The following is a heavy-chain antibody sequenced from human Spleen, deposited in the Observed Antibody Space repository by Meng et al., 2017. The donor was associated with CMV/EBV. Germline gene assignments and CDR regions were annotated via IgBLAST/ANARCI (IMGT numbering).Heavy chain of an antibody. D-gene: IGHD2-2*01. Sequence: SFTNYWIAWVRQMPGKGLEWMGIIYPHDSDITYSPSFRGQVTISADKSISTAYLQWRSLKASDTAMYYCARLGDIVVVPAAEYYFDWWGQGTLVTVSS. J-gene: IGHJ4*02. V-gene: IGHV5-51*01. CDR1: SFTNYW. CDR3: ARLGDIVVVPAAEYYFDW. CDR2: IYPHDSDI.